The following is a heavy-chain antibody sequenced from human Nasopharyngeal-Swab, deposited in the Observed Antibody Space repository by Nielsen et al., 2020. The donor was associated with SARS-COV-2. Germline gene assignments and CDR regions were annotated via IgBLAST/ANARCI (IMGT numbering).Heavy chain of an antibody. CDR2: IYYSGST. V-gene: IGHV4-59*13. J-gene: IGHJ6*02. CDR3: ARGRHRYDYVWGSYRYYYYGLDV. D-gene: IGHD3-16*02. Sequence: GSLRLSCTVSGGSISSYYWSWIRQPPGKGLEWIGYIYYSGSTNYNPSLKSRVTISVDTSKNQFSLKLSSVTAADTAVYYCARGRHRYDYVWGSYRYYYYGLDVWGQGTTVTVSS. CDR1: GGSISSYY.